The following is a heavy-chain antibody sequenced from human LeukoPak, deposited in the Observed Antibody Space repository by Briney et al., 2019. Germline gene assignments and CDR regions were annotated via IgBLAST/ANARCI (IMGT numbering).Heavy chain of an antibody. CDR3: ARSKYLGGSYDY. D-gene: IGHD3-10*01. CDR2: ISWNSDMI. J-gene: IGHJ4*02. CDR1: GFTFDDYA. Sequence: GGSLRLSCAASGFTFDDYAMHWVRQAPGKGLEWVSGISWNSDMIGYADSVKGRFTISRDNAKNSLYLQMNSLRAEDMALYYCARSKYLGGSYDYWGQGTLVTVSS. V-gene: IGHV3-9*03.